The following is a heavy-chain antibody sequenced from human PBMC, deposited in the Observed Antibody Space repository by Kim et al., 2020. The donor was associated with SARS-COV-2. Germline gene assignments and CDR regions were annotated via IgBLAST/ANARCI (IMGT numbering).Heavy chain of an antibody. Sequence: SVKVSCKASGGTFSSYAISWVRQAPGQGLEWMGWIIPIFGTANYAQKFQGRVTITADKSTSTAYMELSSLRSEDTAVYYCARAGGLFDWLSRDYYGMDVWGQGTKVTVS. CDR2: IIPIFGTA. J-gene: IGHJ6*02. CDR1: GGTFSSYA. V-gene: IGHV1-69*06. CDR3: ARAGGLFDWLSRDYYGMDV. D-gene: IGHD3-9*01.